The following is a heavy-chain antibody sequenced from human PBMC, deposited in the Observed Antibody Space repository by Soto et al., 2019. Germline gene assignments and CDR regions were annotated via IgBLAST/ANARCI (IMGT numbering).Heavy chain of an antibody. V-gene: IGHV1-18*01. CDR2: ISAYNGNT. CDR3: ARHPTYSSWNFVSYYYYGMDV. Sequence: ASVKVSCKASGYTFTCYGISWVRQAPGQGLEWMGWISAYNGNTNYAQKLQGRVTMTTDTSTSTAYMELRSLRSDDTAVYYCARHPTYSSWNFVSYYYYGMDVWGQGTTVTVSS. D-gene: IGHD6-19*01. CDR1: GYTFTCYG. J-gene: IGHJ6*02.